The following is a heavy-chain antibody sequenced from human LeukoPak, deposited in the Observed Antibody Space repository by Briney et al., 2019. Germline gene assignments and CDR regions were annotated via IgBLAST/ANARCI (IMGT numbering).Heavy chain of an antibody. V-gene: IGHV1-2*04. CDR1: GYTFTGYY. D-gene: IGHD3-10*01. Sequence: ASVKVSCKASGYTFTGYYMHWVRQAPGQGLEWKGWINPNSGGTNYAQKFQGWVTMTRDTSISTAYMELSRLRSDDTAVYYCARGLLWFGEPTLDYWGQGTLVTVSS. CDR3: ARGLLWFGEPTLDY. CDR2: INPNSGGT. J-gene: IGHJ4*02.